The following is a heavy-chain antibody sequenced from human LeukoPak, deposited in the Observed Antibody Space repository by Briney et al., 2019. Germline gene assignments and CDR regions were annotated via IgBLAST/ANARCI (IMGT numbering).Heavy chain of an antibody. CDR3: ARMVYSSSWFPSH. D-gene: IGHD6-13*01. CDR1: GGTFSSYA. CDR2: IIPILGIA. J-gene: IGHJ4*02. V-gene: IGHV1-69*04. Sequence: ASVKVSCKASGGTFSSYAISWVRQAPGQGLEWMGRIIPILGIANYAQKFQGRVTITADKSTSTAYMELSSLRSEDTAVYYCARMVYSSSWFPSHWGQGTPVTVSS.